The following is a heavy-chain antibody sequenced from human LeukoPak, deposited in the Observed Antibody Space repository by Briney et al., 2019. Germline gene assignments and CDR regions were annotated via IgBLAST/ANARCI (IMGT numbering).Heavy chain of an antibody. V-gene: IGHV3-30*01. J-gene: IGHJ4*02. Sequence: GGSLRLSCVASGFPFSSYSFYWVRQAPGKGLEWVALLSYDGSIKHYADSVKGRFTLSRDNSKSSVYLQMDSLKADDTAVYYCARGVSTWYRIDYWGQGTLVTVSS. CDR3: ARGVSTWYRIDY. CDR1: GFPFSSYS. CDR2: LSYDGSIK. D-gene: IGHD6-13*01.